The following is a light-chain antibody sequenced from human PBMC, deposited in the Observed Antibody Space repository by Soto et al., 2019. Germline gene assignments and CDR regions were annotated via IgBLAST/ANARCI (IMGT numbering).Light chain of an antibody. CDR1: QGISSY. CDR3: QQLHSYPLT. V-gene: IGKV1-9*01. J-gene: IGKJ4*01. CDR2: AAS. Sequence: DTQLTQSPSFLSASVGDRVTITCRASQGISSYLAWYQQKPGKAPKLLIYAASTLQSGVPSRFRGSGSGTEFSLTISSLQPEDFATYYCQQLHSYPLTFGGGTRVEIK.